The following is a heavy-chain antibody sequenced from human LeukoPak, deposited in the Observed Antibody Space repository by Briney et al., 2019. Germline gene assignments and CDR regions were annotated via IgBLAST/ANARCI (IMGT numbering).Heavy chain of an antibody. J-gene: IGHJ6*02. CDR3: ARFWDYYGMDV. V-gene: IGHV3-30*03. CDR2: ISYDENYK. D-gene: IGHD3-16*01. Sequence: GRSLTLSCTASGFIFSKSVMHWVRQAPGKGREWVAVISYDENYKYYVDSVKGPFANSRDNSKNKLSLPMNSLRPEDSAIYYCARFWDYYGMDVWGQGTTVIVSS. CDR1: GFIFSKSV.